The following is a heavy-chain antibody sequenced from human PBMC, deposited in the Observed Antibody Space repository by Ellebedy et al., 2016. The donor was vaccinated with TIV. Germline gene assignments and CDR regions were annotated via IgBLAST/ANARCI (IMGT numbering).Heavy chain of an antibody. CDR3: SRGIAAVMY. CDR1: GGSISNSDYY. D-gene: IGHD6-13*01. J-gene: IGHJ4*02. CDR2: LTTGGVT. V-gene: IGHV3-69-1*01. Sequence: PGGSLRLSCTVSGGSISNSDYYWNWIRQAPGKGLEWVSALTTGGVTFYADSVKGRFTISRDNAKNSLFLQMNSLRAEDTAVYYCSRGIAAVMYWGQGTLVTVSS.